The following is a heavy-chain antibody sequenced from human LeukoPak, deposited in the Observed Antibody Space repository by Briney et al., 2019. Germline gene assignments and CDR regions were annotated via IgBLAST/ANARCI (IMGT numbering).Heavy chain of an antibody. D-gene: IGHD4-23*01. V-gene: IGHV4-34*01. Sequence: TETLSLTCAVYGGSFSGYYWSWIRQPPGKGLEWIGEINHSGSTNYNPSLKSRVTISVDTSKNQFSLMLSSVAAADTAVYYCARGGRWGYYYYYYMDVWGKGTTVTVSS. J-gene: IGHJ6*03. CDR1: GGSFSGYY. CDR2: INHSGST. CDR3: ARGGRWGYYYYYYMDV.